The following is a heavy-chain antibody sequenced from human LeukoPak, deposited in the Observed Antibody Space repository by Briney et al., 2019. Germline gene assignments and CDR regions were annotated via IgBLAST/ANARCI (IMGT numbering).Heavy chain of an antibody. CDR3: ATESGSYLVALAFDI. J-gene: IGHJ3*02. Sequence: VGSLRLSCAASGFTFSSYGMHWVRQAPGKGLEWVAFIRYDGSNKYYADSVKGRFTISRDNSKNTLYLQMNSLRAEDTAVYYCATESGSYLVALAFDIWGQGTMVTVSS. CDR2: IRYDGSNK. D-gene: IGHD1-26*01. CDR1: GFTFSSYG. V-gene: IGHV3-30*02.